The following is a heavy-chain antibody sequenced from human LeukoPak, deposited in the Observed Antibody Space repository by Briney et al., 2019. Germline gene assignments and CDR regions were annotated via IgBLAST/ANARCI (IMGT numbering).Heavy chain of an antibody. CDR3: ARNVDTAMPREDY. CDR1: GFTFSSYS. V-gene: IGHV3-30*03. J-gene: IGHJ4*02. CDR2: ISSDGSNK. D-gene: IGHD5-18*01. Sequence: GGSLRLSCAASGFTFSSYSMNWVRQAPGKGLEWVAVISSDGSNKYYADSVKGRFTISRDNSKNTLYLRMNSLRSEDTAVYYCARNVDTAMPREDYWGQGTLVTVSS.